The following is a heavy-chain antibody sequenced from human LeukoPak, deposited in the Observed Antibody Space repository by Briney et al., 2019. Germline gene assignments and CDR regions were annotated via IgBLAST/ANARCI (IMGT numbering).Heavy chain of an antibody. CDR2: IYYSGST. CDR1: GGSISSYY. Sequence: SETLSLTCTVSGGSISSYYWSWIRQPPGKGLEWIGYIYYSGSTNYNPSLKSRVTISVDTSKNQFSLKLGSVTAADTAVYYCASCWNYVDAFDIWGQGTMVTVSS. CDR3: ASCWNYVDAFDI. D-gene: IGHD1-7*01. V-gene: IGHV4-59*01. J-gene: IGHJ3*02.